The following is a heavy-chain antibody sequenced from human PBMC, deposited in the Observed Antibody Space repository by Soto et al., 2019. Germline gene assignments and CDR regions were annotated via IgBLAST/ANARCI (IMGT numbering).Heavy chain of an antibody. CDR3: AKFYYGSGGYFDY. V-gene: IGHV3-23*01. D-gene: IGHD3-10*01. CDR1: GFTFSSYA. CDR2: ISGSGDST. J-gene: IGHJ4*02. Sequence: EVQLLESGGGLVQPGGSQRLSCAASGFTFSSYAMSWVRQAPGKGLEWVSAISGSGDSTYYADSVNGRFTISRDSSKNTLYLQMNSLRAEDTAVYYCAKFYYGSGGYFDYWGQGTLVTVSS.